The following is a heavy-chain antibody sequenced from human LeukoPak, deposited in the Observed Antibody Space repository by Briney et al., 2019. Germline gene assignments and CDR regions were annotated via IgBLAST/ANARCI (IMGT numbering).Heavy chain of an antibody. V-gene: IGHV1-2*02. J-gene: IGHJ4*02. CDR2: INPNSGGT. D-gene: IGHD3-22*01. CDR3: ARDHYDSSGYYFDY. Sequence: GASVKVSCKASGDTFTGYYMHWVREAPGQGLEWMGWINPNSGGTNYAQKFPGRVTMTRDTSISTAYMELSRLRSDDTAVYYCARDHYDSSGYYFDYWGQGTLVTVSS. CDR1: GDTFTGYY.